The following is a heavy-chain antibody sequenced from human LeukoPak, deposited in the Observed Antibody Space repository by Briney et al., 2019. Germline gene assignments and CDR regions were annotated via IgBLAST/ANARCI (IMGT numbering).Heavy chain of an antibody. D-gene: IGHD2-15*01. CDR2: IYYSGST. Sequence: SEALSLTCTVSGGSISSYYWSWIRQPPGKGLEWIGYIYYSGSTNYNPSLKSRVTISVDTSKNQFSLKLSSVTAADTAVYYCARDFCSDGSCYSYFHYWGQGTLVTVSS. V-gene: IGHV4-59*01. CDR3: ARDFCSDGSCYSYFHY. CDR1: GGSISSYY. J-gene: IGHJ4*02.